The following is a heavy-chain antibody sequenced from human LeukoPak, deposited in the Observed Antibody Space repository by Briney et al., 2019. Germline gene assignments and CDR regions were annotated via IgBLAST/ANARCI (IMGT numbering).Heavy chain of an antibody. CDR2: IYTSGST. CDR3: ATSSDTASAY. CDR1: GGSISSGSYY. D-gene: IGHD5-18*01. J-gene: IGHJ4*02. V-gene: IGHV4-61*02. Sequence: SETLSLTCTVSGGSISSGSYYWNWIRQPAGKGLEWIGRIYTSGSTNYNPSLKSRVTISIDTSKNQFSLKLSSVTAADTAVYYCATSSDTASAYWGQGTLVTVFS.